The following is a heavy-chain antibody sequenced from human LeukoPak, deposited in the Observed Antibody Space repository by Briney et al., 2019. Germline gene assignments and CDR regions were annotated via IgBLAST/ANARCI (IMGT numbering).Heavy chain of an antibody. CDR3: ARSHRKQQLVSDY. CDR2: IYYSGST. Sequence: QASETLSLTCTVSGGSISSSSYYWGWIRQPPGKGLEWIGSIYYSGSTYYNPSLKSRVAISVDRSKNQFSLKLSSVTAADTAVYYCARSHRKQQLVSDYWGQGTLVTVSS. V-gene: IGHV4-39*07. D-gene: IGHD6-13*01. J-gene: IGHJ4*02. CDR1: GGSISSSSYY.